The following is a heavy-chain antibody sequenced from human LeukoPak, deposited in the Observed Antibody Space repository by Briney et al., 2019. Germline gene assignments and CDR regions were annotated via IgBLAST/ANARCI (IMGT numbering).Heavy chain of an antibody. J-gene: IGHJ4*02. CDR3: ARRAPSHDFDD. Sequence: PGGSLRLSCAASGFTFSSYEMNWVRQAPGKGLEWVSYISSSGSTIYYADSVKGRFTISRDNAKNSPYLQMNSLRVEDTALYYCARRAPSHDFDDWGQGTLVTVSS. V-gene: IGHV3-48*03. CDR1: GFTFSSYE. CDR2: ISSSGSTI.